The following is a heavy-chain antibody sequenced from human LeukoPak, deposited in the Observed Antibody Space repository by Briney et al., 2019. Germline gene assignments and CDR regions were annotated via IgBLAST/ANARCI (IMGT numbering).Heavy chain of an antibody. Sequence: PSETLSLTCAVYGGSLSAYYWTWIRQPPGKGLEWIGEINHGGSTNYNPSLKSRVTISVDTSKNQFSLKLSSVTAADTAVYYCARLYVWGSYRPNPDAFDIWGQGTMVTVSS. CDR1: GGSLSAYY. D-gene: IGHD3-16*02. V-gene: IGHV4-34*01. J-gene: IGHJ3*02. CDR3: ARLYVWGSYRPNPDAFDI. CDR2: INHGGST.